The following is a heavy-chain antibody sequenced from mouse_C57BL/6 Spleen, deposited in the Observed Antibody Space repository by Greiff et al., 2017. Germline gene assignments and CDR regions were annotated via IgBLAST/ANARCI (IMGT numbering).Heavy chain of an antibody. D-gene: IGHD2-4*01. Sequence: QVQLQQSGPELVKPGASVKISCKASGYAFSSSWMNWVKQRPGKGLEWIGRIYPGDGDTNYNGKFKGKATLTADKSSSTAYMQLSSLTSEDSAVYFCARLYDYDRGNYFDYWGQGTTLIVSS. CDR3: ARLYDYDRGNYFDY. J-gene: IGHJ2*01. V-gene: IGHV1-82*01. CDR2: IYPGDGDT. CDR1: GYAFSSSW.